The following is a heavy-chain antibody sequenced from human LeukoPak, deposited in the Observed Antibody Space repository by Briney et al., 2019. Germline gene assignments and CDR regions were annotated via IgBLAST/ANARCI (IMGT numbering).Heavy chain of an antibody. V-gene: IGHV4-39*07. CDR1: GGSISTSTYS. CDR2: IYYSGSI. CDR3: ARAYYYDSSGYYPGAFDI. Sequence: SSETLSLTWTVSGGSISTSTYSWGWIRQPPEKGLEWIGSIYYSGSIYSNPSLKSRVSISVDTSKNQFSLKLSSVTAADTAVYYCARAYYYDSSGYYPGAFDIWGQGTLVTVSS. D-gene: IGHD3-22*01. J-gene: IGHJ3*02.